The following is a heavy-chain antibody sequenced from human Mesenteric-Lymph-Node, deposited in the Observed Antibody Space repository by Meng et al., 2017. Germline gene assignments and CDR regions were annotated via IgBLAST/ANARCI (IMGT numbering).Heavy chain of an antibody. V-gene: IGHV3-48*03. CDR3: ARESSGSYYYYEYFQH. D-gene: IGHD1-26*01. Sequence: GESLKISCAASGFTFSSYAMNWVRQAPGKGLEWVSYISSSGSTIYYADSVKGRFTISRDNAKNSLYLQMNSLRAEDTAVYYCARESSGSYYYYEYFQHWGQGTLVTVSS. CDR1: GFTFSSYA. CDR2: ISSSGSTI. J-gene: IGHJ1*01.